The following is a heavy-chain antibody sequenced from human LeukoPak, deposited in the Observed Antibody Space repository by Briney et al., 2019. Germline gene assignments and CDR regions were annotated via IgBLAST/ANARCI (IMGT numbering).Heavy chain of an antibody. Sequence: PSETLSLTCTVSGGSISSYYWSWIRQPPGKGLEWIGEINHSGSTNYNPSLKSRVTISVDTSKNQFSLKLSSVTAADTTVYYCARGRLTGAFTRPPDYWGQGTLVTVSS. CDR3: ARGRLTGAFTRPPDY. V-gene: IGHV4-34*01. J-gene: IGHJ4*02. CDR1: GGSISSYY. CDR2: INHSGST. D-gene: IGHD7-27*01.